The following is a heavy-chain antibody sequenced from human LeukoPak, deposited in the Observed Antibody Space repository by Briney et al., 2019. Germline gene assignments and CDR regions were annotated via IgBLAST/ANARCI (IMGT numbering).Heavy chain of an antibody. CDR3: AKRIQHYYGMDV. D-gene: IGHD2-21*01. J-gene: IGHJ6*02. CDR2: IRSDGST. CDR1: GFIVSGKY. Sequence: PGGSLRLSCAASGFIVSGKYMSWVRQAPGKGLEWVSVIRSDGSTSYADSVKGRFTISRDKSKNTLYLQMNSLRAEDTAVYYCAKRIQHYYGMDVWGQGTTVTVSS. V-gene: IGHV3-53*01.